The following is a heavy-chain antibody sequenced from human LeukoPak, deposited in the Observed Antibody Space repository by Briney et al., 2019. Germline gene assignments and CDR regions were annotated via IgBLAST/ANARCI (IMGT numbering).Heavy chain of an antibody. CDR3: ARDGIRYWYFDL. CDR1: GFTFSSYE. J-gene: IGHJ2*01. CDR2: ISSSGDTI. D-gene: IGHD3-16*01. Sequence: GRSLRLSCAASGFTFSSYEMNWVRQAPGKGLEWVSYISSSGDTIYYADSVKGRFTISRDNAKNSLYLQMNSLRAEDTAVYCCARDGIRYWYFDLWGRGTLVTVSS. V-gene: IGHV3-48*03.